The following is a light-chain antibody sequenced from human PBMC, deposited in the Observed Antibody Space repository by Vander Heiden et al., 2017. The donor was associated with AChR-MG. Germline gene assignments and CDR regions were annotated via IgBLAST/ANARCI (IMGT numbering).Light chain of an antibody. CDR1: QRVSSNY. CDR3: QQYGSSPRYI. Sequence: EIVLTQSPGTLAVSPGERATLSCRASQRVSSNYLAWYQQKPGQAPRLLIYGASHKATGIPDRFSGSGSGADFTLTISRLEPEDFAVYYCQQYGSSPRYIFGQGTKLEIK. J-gene: IGKJ2*01. V-gene: IGKV3-20*01. CDR2: GAS.